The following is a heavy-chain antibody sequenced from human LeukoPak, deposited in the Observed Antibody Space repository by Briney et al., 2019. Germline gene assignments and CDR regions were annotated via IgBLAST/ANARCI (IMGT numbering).Heavy chain of an antibody. D-gene: IGHD2-21*02. J-gene: IGHJ4*02. CDR1: GFTFSSYA. Sequence: PGGSLRLSCAASGFTFSSYAMSWVRQAPGKGLEWVSAISGSGGSTYYADSVKGRFTISRDNSKNTLYLQMNSLRAEDTAVYYCAKDTSYCGGDCPENYFDYWGQGTLVTVSS. V-gene: IGHV3-23*01. CDR3: AKDTSYCGGDCPENYFDY. CDR2: ISGSGGST.